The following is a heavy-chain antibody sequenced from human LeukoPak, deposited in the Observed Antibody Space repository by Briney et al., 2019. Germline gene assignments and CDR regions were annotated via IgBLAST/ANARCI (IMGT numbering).Heavy chain of an antibody. CDR2: ISAYNGNT. V-gene: IGHV1-18*01. CDR3: ATESYSGSYLYAFDL. D-gene: IGHD1-26*01. J-gene: IGHJ3*01. Sequence: ASVKVSCKASGYTFTSYPISWVRQAPGQGLEWMGWISAYNGNTNYAQKLQGRVTMTEDTSTDTAYMELSSLRSEDTAVYYCATESYSGSYLYAFDLWGQGTMVTVSS. CDR1: GYTFTSYP.